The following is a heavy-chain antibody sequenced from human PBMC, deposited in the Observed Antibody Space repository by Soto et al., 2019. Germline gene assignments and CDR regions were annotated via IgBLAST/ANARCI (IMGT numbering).Heavy chain of an antibody. Sequence: QVHLVQSEAEVKKPGSSVKVSCKASGGTFSNSAVVWVRQTPAQGLEWMGGIIPLFGRANYEQKFQGRVTITADESTTTAYMEVSSLISEDTAVYFCATKVRYVDWVFDSWGQGTLVTVSS. CDR3: ATKVRYVDWVFDS. V-gene: IGHV1-69*01. CDR2: IIPLFGRA. D-gene: IGHD3-9*01. J-gene: IGHJ4*02. CDR1: GGTFSNSA.